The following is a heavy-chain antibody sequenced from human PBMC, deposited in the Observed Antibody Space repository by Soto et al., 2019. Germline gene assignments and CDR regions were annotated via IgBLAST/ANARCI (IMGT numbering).Heavy chain of an antibody. J-gene: IGHJ4*02. V-gene: IGHV3-23*01. CDR3: AKDRDIVLMVYAIDY. CDR2: ISGSGGST. D-gene: IGHD2-8*01. Sequence: PGVSLRLSCAASGFTFSSYAMSWVRQAPGKGLEWVSAISGSGGSTYYADSVKGRFTISRDNSKNTLYLQMNSLRAEDTAVYYCAKDRDIVLMVYAIDYWGQGTLVTVSS. CDR1: GFTFSSYA.